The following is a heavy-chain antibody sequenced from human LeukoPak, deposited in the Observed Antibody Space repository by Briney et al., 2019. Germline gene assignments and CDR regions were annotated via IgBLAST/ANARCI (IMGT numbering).Heavy chain of an antibody. CDR2: IYYSGST. Sequence: SETLSLTCTVSGGSVSSGSYYWSWIRQPPGKGLEWIGYIYYSGSTNYNPSLKSRVTISVDTSKNQFSLKLSSVTAADTAVYYCARGLRYFDWLLGDLGWFDPWGQGTLVTVSS. D-gene: IGHD3-9*01. CDR3: ARGLRYFDWLLGDLGWFDP. J-gene: IGHJ5*02. V-gene: IGHV4-61*01. CDR1: GGSVSSGSYY.